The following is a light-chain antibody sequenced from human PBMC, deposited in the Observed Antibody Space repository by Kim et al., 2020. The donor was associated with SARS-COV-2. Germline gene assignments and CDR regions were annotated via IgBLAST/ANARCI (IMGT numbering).Light chain of an antibody. CDR2: AAS. CDR3: QQYYIAPLS. Sequence: ASVGDRVTVTGRASQDIGKSVAWYQHKGGKAPTILLYAASRLENGVPSRFSGSGSRTTFTLTITTLQPEDFAVYYCQQYYIAPLSFGGGTKVDIK. CDR1: QDIGKS. V-gene: IGKV1-NL1*01. J-gene: IGKJ4*01.